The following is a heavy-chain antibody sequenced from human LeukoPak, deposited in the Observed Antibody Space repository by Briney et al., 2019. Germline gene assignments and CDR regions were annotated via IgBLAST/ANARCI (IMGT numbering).Heavy chain of an antibody. J-gene: IGHJ4*02. CDR2: INSDGSTT. CDR1: GFSPRIYG. V-gene: IGHV3-74*01. CDR3: ARRQYRSSWYYFDY. Sequence: GGPLNFPFPASGFSPRIYGIPWFPKPPGRGLFWAPRINSDGSTTNYADSVEGRFTISRDNAKNTLYLQMNSLRAEDTAVYYCARRQYRSSWYYFDYWGQGTLVTVSS. D-gene: IGHD6-13*01.